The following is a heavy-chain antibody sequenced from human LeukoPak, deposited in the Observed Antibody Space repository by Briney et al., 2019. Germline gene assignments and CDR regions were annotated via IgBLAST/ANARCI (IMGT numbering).Heavy chain of an antibody. J-gene: IGHJ4*02. CDR2: INPNSGGT. CDR1: GYTFTGYY. Sequence: GASVKVSCKASGYTFTGYYMHWVRQAPGQGLEWTGWINPNSGGTNYAQKFQGRVTMTRDTSISTAYMELSRLRSDDTAVYYCAREAIAARRRGFDYWGQGTLVTVSS. V-gene: IGHV1-2*02. D-gene: IGHD6-6*01. CDR3: AREAIAARRRGFDY.